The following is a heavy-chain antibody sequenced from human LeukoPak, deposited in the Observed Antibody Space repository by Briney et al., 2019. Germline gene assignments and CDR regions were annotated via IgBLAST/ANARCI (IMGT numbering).Heavy chain of an antibody. CDR3: ARQRWFGELLVDAFDI. J-gene: IGHJ3*02. Sequence: GESLKISCKGSGYSFTSYWIGWVRQMPGKGLEWMGIIYPGDSDTRYSPSFQGQVTISADKSISTAYLQWSSLKASDTAMYYCARQRWFGELLVDAFDIWGQGTMVTVSS. D-gene: IGHD3-10*01. V-gene: IGHV5-51*01. CDR1: GYSFTSYW. CDR2: IYPGDSDT.